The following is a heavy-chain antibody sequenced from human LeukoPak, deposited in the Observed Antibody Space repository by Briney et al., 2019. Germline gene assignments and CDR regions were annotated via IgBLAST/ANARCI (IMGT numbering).Heavy chain of an antibody. Sequence: GGSLRLSCAGSAFTFSSYWMSWVRQAPGKGLEGVAKIKQDGREKYYVDSVNGRFTISRDNSKNALYLQMNSLRAEDTAVYYCAKDLKDYYYMDVWGKGTTVTVSS. CDR2: IKQDGREK. J-gene: IGHJ6*03. CDR3: AKDLKDYYYMDV. CDR1: AFTFSSYW. V-gene: IGHV3-7*01.